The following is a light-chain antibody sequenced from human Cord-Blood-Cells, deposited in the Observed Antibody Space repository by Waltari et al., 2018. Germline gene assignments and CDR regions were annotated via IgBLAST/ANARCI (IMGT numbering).Light chain of an antibody. J-gene: IGLJ1*01. Sequence: QSALTQPRSVSGSPGQSVTTPCPGTSRDVGGYNYVSWYQQHPGKAPELMIYDVSKRPSGVPDRFSGSKSGNTASLTISGLQAEDEADYYCCSYAGSYTYVFGTGTKVTVL. V-gene: IGLV2-11*01. CDR1: SRDVGGYNY. CDR3: CSYAGSYTYV. CDR2: DVS.